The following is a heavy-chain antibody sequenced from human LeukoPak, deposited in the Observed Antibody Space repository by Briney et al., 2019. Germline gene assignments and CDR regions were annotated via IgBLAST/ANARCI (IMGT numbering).Heavy chain of an antibody. CDR1: GYSFPSYW. Sequence: GASLKIPRKGFGYSFPSYWIGWVRQIPGKGLEWMGIIYPGDSNTRYSASLQGQITISADNSISTTYLQWNSLKASDTAIDYCASMTLGGYGRSRPPFDYWGQGTLVTVSS. D-gene: IGHD6-13*01. CDR3: ASMTLGGYGRSRPPFDY. J-gene: IGHJ4*02. CDR2: IYPGDSNT. V-gene: IGHV5-51*01.